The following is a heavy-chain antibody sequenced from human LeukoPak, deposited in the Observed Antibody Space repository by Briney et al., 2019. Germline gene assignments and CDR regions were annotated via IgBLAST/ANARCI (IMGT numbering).Heavy chain of an antibody. V-gene: IGHV3-48*03. CDR2: ISGSGSAT. D-gene: IGHD3-10*01. CDR3: ARDEIRTGAFDI. CDR1: GFTFSSYE. Sequence: GGSLRRSCAASGFTFSSYEMNWVRQAPGKGLEWVSYISGSGSATYYGDSVKGRFTISRDNAKNSLFLQLNSLRAEDTAVYYCARDEIRTGAFDIWGQGTMVTVSS. J-gene: IGHJ3*02.